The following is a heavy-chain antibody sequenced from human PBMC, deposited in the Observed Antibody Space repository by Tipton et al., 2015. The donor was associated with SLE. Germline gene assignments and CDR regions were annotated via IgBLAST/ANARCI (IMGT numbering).Heavy chain of an antibody. V-gene: IGHV3-53*05. CDR1: GGSISSNY. D-gene: IGHD3-10*01. J-gene: IGHJ3*01. CDR2: IYSGGST. Sequence: SLRLSCTASGGSISSNYMSWVRQAPGKGLEWVSVIYSGGSTYYADSVKGRFTISRDNSKNTLYLQMNGLRAEDTAVYYCASDPHGGFRWGQGTMVTVSS. CDR3: ASDPHGGFR.